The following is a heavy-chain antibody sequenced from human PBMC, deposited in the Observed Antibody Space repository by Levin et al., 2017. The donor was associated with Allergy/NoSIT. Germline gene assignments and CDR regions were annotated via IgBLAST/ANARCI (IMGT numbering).Heavy chain of an antibody. V-gene: IGHV4-59*01. CDR2: IYYSGST. CDR3: ARGEYDSSGYSDY. J-gene: IGHJ4*02. D-gene: IGHD3-22*01. Sequence: SETLSLTCTVSGGSISSYYWSWIRQPPGKGLEWIGYIYYSGSTNYNPSLKSRVTISVDTSKNQFSLKLSSVTAADTAVYYCARGEYDSSGYSDYWGQGTLVTVSS. CDR1: GGSISSYY.